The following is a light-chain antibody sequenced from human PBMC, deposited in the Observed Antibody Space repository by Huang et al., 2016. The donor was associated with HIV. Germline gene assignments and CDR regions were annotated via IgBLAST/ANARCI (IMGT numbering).Light chain of an antibody. CDR2: ATS. Sequence: DVQLTQSTSSLSASVGDRVTITCRASQSISNYLNWYQQKPGKAPKLLLYATSTLQSGVPSRFSGRRSGTDFTLTISSLQPEDFATYYCQQSYSIPPITFGQGTRLEIK. CDR1: QSISNY. CDR3: QQSYSIPPIT. V-gene: IGKV1-39*01. J-gene: IGKJ5*01.